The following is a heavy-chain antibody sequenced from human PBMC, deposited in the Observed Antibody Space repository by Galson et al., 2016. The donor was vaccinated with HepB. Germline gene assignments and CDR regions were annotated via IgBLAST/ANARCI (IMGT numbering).Heavy chain of an antibody. CDR2: IGGGGGSP. V-gene: IGHV3-23*01. CDR1: GFTFSNFA. CDR3: VKGWNRGGYQGDY. J-gene: IGHJ4*02. D-gene: IGHD6-25*01. Sequence: SLRLSCAASGFTFSNFAMSWVRQAPGKGLEWVSAIGGGGGSPSYADSVKGRFTISRDNSKNTLYLEMNSLRAEDTAVYYCVKGWNRGGYQGDYWGQGTLVTVSS.